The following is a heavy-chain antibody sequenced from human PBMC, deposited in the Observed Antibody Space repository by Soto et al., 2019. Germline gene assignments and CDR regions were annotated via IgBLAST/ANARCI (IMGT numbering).Heavy chain of an antibody. CDR1: GGSISSGGYY. V-gene: IGHV3-11*01. CDR3: AIRASYYDSSGYFDY. CDR2: ISSSGSTI. J-gene: IGHJ4*02. D-gene: IGHD3-22*01. Sequence: LSLTCTVSGGSISSGGYYWSWIRQAPGKGLEWVSYISSSGSTIYYADSVKGRFTISRDNAKNSLYLQMNSLRAEDTAVYYCAIRASYYDSSGYFDYWGQGTLVTVSS.